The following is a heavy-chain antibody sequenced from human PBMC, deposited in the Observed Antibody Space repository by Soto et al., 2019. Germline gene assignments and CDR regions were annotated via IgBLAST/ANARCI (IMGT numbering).Heavy chain of an antibody. CDR3: ARDRQVAGPIAYNWFDP. Sequence: ASVKVSCKASGYTFTSYGISWVRQAPGQGREWMGWISAYNGNTNYAQKLQGRVTMTTDTSTSTAYMELRSLRSDDTAVYYCARDRQVAGPIAYNWFDPWGQGXLVTVSS. V-gene: IGHV1-18*04. CDR1: GYTFTSYG. D-gene: IGHD6-19*01. J-gene: IGHJ5*02. CDR2: ISAYNGNT.